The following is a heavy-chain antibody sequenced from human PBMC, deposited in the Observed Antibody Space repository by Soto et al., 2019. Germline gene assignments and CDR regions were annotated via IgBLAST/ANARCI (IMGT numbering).Heavy chain of an antibody. CDR3: ARDYYYGMDV. Sequence: QVQLQQSGPGLVKPSQTLSLTCAISGDSVSSDSAAWNWIRQSPSRGLEWLGRTYYRSEWYNDYAVSMKSRIVITPDTAKNQFSLHLNSVTPEDTAVYFCARDYYYGMDVWGQGTTVTVSS. CDR2: TYYRSEWYN. J-gene: IGHJ6*02. V-gene: IGHV6-1*01. CDR1: GDSVSSDSAA.